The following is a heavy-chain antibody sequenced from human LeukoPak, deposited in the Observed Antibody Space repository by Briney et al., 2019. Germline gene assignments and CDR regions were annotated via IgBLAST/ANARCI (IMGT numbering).Heavy chain of an antibody. Sequence: PGRSLRLSCAASGFTFSSYGMHWVRQAPGKGLEWVAVISYDGSNKYYADSVKGRFTISRDNSKNTLYLQMNSLRAEDTAVYYCAREVSVVRGVNWGQGTLVTVSS. J-gene: IGHJ4*02. D-gene: IGHD3-10*01. V-gene: IGHV3-30*03. CDR1: GFTFSSYG. CDR2: ISYDGSNK. CDR3: AREVSVVRGVN.